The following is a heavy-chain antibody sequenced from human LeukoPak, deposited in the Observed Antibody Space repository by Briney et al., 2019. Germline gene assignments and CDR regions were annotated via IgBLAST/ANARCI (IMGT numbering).Heavy chain of an antibody. CDR1: GYTFTGYY. CDR2: INPNSGGT. V-gene: IGHV1-2*02. CDR3: ARASRPHSSGWYKLNY. J-gene: IGHJ4*02. D-gene: IGHD6-19*01. Sequence: ASVKVSCKASGYTFTGYYMHWVRQAPGQGLEWMGWINPNSGGTNYVQKFQGRVTMTRDTSISTAYMELSRLRSDDTAVYYCARASRPHSSGWYKLNYWGQGTLVTVSS.